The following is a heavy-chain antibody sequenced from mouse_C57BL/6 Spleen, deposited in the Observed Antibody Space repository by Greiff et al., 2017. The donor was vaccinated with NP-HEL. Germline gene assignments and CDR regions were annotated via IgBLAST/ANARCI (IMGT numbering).Heavy chain of an antibody. CDR2: IRNKANGYTT. D-gene: IGHD4-1*01. Sequence: EVMLVESGGGLVQPGGSLSLSCAASGFTFTDYYMSWVRQTPGKALEWLGFIRNKANGYTTEYSASVKGRFTISRDKSQSILYLQMNALRAEDSATYYCARVGWDDYLDYWGQGTTLTVSS. J-gene: IGHJ2*01. V-gene: IGHV7-3*01. CDR3: ARVGWDDYLDY. CDR1: GFTFTDYY.